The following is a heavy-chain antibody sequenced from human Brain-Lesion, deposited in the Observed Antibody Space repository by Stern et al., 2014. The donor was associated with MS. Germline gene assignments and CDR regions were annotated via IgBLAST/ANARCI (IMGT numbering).Heavy chain of an antibody. CDR1: GYTFIRYA. V-gene: IGHV1-3*01. D-gene: IGHD3-22*01. Sequence: VQLVESGAEVKKPGASVKVSCKASGYTFIRYAMQWVRQAPGQRLEGMGRIKGADDKTKYSHKFQGRVTITRDTSANTVYMELSSLRSEDTAVYYCARDDHRDSSGHYAPFDYWGQGTRVTVSS. CDR3: ARDDHRDSSGHYAPFDY. CDR2: IKGADDKT. J-gene: IGHJ4*02.